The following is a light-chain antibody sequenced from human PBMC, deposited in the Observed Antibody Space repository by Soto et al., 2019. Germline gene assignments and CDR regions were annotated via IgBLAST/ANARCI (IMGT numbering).Light chain of an antibody. J-gene: IGLJ3*02. V-gene: IGLV1-40*01. CDR2: GNT. Sequence: QSVLTQPPSVSGAPGQRVTISCTGSSSNIGTGYDVHWYQHLPGRAPKLLIYGNTNRPSGVPDRFSGSKSGTSASLAITGLQAEDEADYYCHSYDSSLSGVFGGGTQLTVL. CDR1: SSNIGTGYD. CDR3: HSYDSSLSGV.